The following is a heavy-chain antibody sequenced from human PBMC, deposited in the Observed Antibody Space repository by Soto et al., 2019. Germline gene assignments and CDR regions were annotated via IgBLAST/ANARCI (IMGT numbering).Heavy chain of an antibody. J-gene: IGHJ4*02. Sequence: SETLSLTCTVSGGSISSSSYYWGWIRQPPGKGLEGIGSIYYSGSTYYNPSLKNRVTISVDTSKNQFSLKLSCVTAADPAVSYCARGGWELQEYYFDYWGQGTMVTVSS. CDR2: IYYSGST. CDR1: GGSISSSSYY. D-gene: IGHD1-26*01. V-gene: IGHV4-39*07. CDR3: ARGGWELQEYYFDY.